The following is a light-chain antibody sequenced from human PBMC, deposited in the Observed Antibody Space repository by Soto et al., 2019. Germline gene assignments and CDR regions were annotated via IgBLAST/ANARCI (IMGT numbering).Light chain of an antibody. CDR3: QQYGSSPMT. J-gene: IGKJ3*01. V-gene: IGKV3-20*01. CDR2: GAS. Sequence: EIVLTQSPGTLSLSPGERATLSCRASQSVSSSYLAWYQQKPGQAPRLLIYGASSRATGIPDRFSGSGSGKAFTLTISRLEPEDFAVYYFQQYGSSPMTFGPGTGWIS. CDR1: QSVSSSY.